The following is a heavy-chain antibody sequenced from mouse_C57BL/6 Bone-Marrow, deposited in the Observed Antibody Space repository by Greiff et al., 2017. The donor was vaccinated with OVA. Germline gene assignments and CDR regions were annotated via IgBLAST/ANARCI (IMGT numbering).Heavy chain of an antibody. CDR3: TGGPMDY. J-gene: IGHJ4*01. CDR2: IRNKANNHET. Sequence: LQPSVAAFFHPVSSFTLSFPSSFFPFLVACLSWFRPSPSHGLSWVAEIRNKANNHETYYAESVKGRFTISRDDSKSSVYLQMNSLRAEDTGIYYCTGGPMDYWGQGTSVTVSS. CDR1: FFPFLVAC. V-gene: IGHV6-6*01.